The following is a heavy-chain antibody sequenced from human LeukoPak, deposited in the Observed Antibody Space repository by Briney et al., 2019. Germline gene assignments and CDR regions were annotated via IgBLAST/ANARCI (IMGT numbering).Heavy chain of an antibody. V-gene: IGHV3-74*01. CDR3: ANTAYYDSSGPGR. D-gene: IGHD3-22*01. J-gene: IGHJ4*02. CDR1: GFTFSSHW. CDR2: ISIDESST. Sequence: PGGSLRLSCAASGFTFSSHWMYWVRQAPGKGLVWVSRISIDESSTTYADSVKGRFTISRDNAKNTLYLQMNSLRAEDTAVYYCANTAYYDSSGPGRWGQGTLVTVSS.